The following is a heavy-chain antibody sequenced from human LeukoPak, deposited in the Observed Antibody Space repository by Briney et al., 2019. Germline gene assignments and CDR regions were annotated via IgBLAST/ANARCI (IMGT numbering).Heavy chain of an antibody. CDR2: ISYDGSNK. D-gene: IGHD1-26*01. Sequence: PGGSLRLSCAASGFTFSSYAMHWVRQAPGKGLEWVAVISYDGSNKYYADSVKGRFTISRDNSKNTLYLQMNSLRAEDTAVYYCAREGVGATPAGYFDYWGQGTLVTVSS. V-gene: IGHV3-30-3*01. CDR1: GFTFSSYA. CDR3: AREGVGATPAGYFDY. J-gene: IGHJ4*02.